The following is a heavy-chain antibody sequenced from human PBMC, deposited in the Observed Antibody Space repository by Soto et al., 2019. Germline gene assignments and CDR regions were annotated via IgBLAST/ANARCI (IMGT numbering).Heavy chain of an antibody. Sequence: TGGSLRLSCAASGFTFSSYSMNWVRQAPGKGLEWVSYISSSSSTIYYADSVKGRFTISRDNAKNSLYLQMNSLRAEDTAVYYCARAQIAYCGGDCYRSAEYFQHWGQGTLVTVSS. CDR2: ISSSSSTI. J-gene: IGHJ1*01. CDR1: GFTFSSYS. CDR3: ARAQIAYCGGDCYRSAEYFQH. V-gene: IGHV3-48*01. D-gene: IGHD2-21*01.